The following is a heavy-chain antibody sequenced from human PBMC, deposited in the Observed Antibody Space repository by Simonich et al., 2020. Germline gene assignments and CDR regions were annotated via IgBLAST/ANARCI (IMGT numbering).Heavy chain of an antibody. Sequence: QVQLVQSGAEVKKPGASVKVSCKASGYTFTGYYMPWGRQAPGQGLELMGSSNPTSGGTNYAQKFQGRVTMTRDTSISTAYMELSRLRSDDTAVYYCARARLYSSSHAFDIWGQGTMVTVSS. CDR3: ARARLYSSSHAFDI. J-gene: IGHJ3*02. CDR2: SNPTSGGT. D-gene: IGHD6-6*01. V-gene: IGHV1-2*02. CDR1: GYTFTGYY.